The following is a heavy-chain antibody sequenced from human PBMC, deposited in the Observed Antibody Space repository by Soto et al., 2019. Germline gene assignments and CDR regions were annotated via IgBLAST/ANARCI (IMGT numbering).Heavy chain of an antibody. CDR1: GYTFTNYA. J-gene: IGHJ4*02. CDR3: ARRPMVRGIISHFDY. CDR2: INAGNGNT. D-gene: IGHD3-10*01. Sequence: GASVKVSCKASGYTFTNYAMHWVRQAPGQRLEWMGWINAGNGNTKYSQKFQGRVTITRDTSASTAYMELSSLRSEDTAVYFCARRPMVRGIISHFDYWGQGILVTVSS. V-gene: IGHV1-3*01.